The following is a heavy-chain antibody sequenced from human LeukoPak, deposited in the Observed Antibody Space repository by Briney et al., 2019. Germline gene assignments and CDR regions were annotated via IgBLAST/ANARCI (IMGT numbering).Heavy chain of an antibody. CDR1: GGSISSSSYY. J-gene: IGHJ4*02. CDR2: IYYSGST. V-gene: IGHV4-39*01. D-gene: IGHD6-13*01. Sequence: SETLSLTCTVSGGSISSSSYYWGWIRQPPGKGLEWIGSIYYSGSTYYNPSLKSRVTISVDTSKNQFSLKLSSVTAAATAVYYCARSNNLGIAAAQVFDYWGQGTLVTVSS. CDR3: ARSNNLGIAAAQVFDY.